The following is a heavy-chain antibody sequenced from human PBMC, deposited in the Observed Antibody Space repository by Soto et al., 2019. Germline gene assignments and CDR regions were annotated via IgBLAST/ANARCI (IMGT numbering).Heavy chain of an antibody. J-gene: IGHJ5*02. CDR3: ARVDTAMAIVS. Sequence: SETLSLTCTVSGGSISSYYWSWIRQPPGKGLEWIGYIYYSGSTNYNPSLKSRVTISVDTSKNQFSLKLSSVTAADTAVYYCARVDTAMAIVSWGQGTLVTVSS. CDR2: IYYSGST. D-gene: IGHD5-18*01. CDR1: GGSISSYY. V-gene: IGHV4-59*01.